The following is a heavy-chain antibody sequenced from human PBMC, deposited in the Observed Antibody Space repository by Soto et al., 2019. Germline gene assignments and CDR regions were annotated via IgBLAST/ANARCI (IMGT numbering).Heavy chain of an antibody. Sequence: PSETLSLTCSVSGGSISSSYWNWIRQPAGKGLEWIGRFYTTGRASYNPSLKGRLTLSGDTSKNQFSLRLGSVTAADTAVYHCAREPIVEGPPGYNWFDPWGQGILVTVSS. CDR3: AREPIVEGPPGYNWFDP. V-gene: IGHV4-4*07. J-gene: IGHJ5*02. CDR1: GGSISSSY. CDR2: FYTTGRA. D-gene: IGHD3-22*01.